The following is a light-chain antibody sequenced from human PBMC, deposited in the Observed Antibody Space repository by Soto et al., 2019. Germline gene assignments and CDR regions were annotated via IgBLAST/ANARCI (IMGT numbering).Light chain of an antibody. J-gene: IGLJ1*01. CDR1: SSNIGGNS. Sequence: QSVMTQPPSVSAAPGQKVTISCSGSSSNIGGNSVSWYQQLPGTAPKLLIYDDDKRPSGIPDRFSGSKSGTSATLGITGFRTGDEADYYCGSWDSSLSAYVFGTGTKLTLL. CDR2: DDD. CDR3: GSWDSSLSAYV. V-gene: IGLV1-51*01.